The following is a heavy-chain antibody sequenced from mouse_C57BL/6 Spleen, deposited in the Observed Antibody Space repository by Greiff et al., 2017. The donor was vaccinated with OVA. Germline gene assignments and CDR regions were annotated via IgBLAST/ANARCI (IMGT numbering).Heavy chain of an antibody. Sequence: QVTLKESGPGILQSSQSLSLTCSFSGFSLSTSGMGVSWLRQPSGLGLVWLAHIYWDDVKRYNPSLKSRLTISKDTSRNQLFLKITSMDTAGTATDYCARRGPECNGNSNGYFDVWGTGTTVTVSS. CDR2: IYWDDVK. D-gene: IGHD1-1*01. V-gene: IGHV8-12*01. CDR1: GFSLSTSGMG. J-gene: IGHJ1*03. CDR3: ARRGPECNGNSNGYFDV.